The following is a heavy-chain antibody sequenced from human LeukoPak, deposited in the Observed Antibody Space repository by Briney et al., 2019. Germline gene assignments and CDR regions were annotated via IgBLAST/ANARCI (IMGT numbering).Heavy chain of an antibody. CDR3: ARGSYGYSGSYYRLDY. CDR2: INPNSGGT. V-gene: IGHV1-2*02. CDR1: GYTFTGYY. Sequence: AASVKVSCKASGYTFTGYYMHWVRQAPGQGLEWMGWINPNSGGTNYAQKFQGRVTMTRDTSISTAYMELSRLRSDDTAVYYCARGSYGYSGSYYRLDYWGQGTLVTVSS. D-gene: IGHD1-26*01. J-gene: IGHJ4*02.